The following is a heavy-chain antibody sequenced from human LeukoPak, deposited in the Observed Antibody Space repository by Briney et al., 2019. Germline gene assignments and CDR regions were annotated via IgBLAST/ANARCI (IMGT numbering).Heavy chain of an antibody. J-gene: IGHJ5*02. CDR3: VRGYSYGWFDP. V-gene: IGHV3-23*01. CDR1: GFTFSIFA. D-gene: IGHD5-18*01. CDR2: ISGSGGST. Sequence: GGSLRLSCAASGFTFSIFAVSWVRQAPGKGLERVSTISGSGGSTHYADSVKGRFTISRDNSKNTLYLQMNSLRAEDTAVYYCVRGYSYGWFDPWGQGTLVTVSS.